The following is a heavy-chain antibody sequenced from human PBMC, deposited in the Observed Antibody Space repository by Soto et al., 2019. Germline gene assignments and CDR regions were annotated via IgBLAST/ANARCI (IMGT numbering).Heavy chain of an antibody. CDR1: GFTFTSHA. D-gene: IGHD3-3*01. CDR3: AKRWGKRFWDPSHYFDC. V-gene: IGHV3-23*01. J-gene: IGHJ4*02. CDR2: ISGSDGST. Sequence: VGSLSLPCAASGFTFTSHAMRWVRQAPGKGLEWVSAISGSDGSTYYADSVKGRFTISRDNSKNTLYLQISSLRAEDTAVYYCAKRWGKRFWDPSHYFDCWGRGSLVTGS.